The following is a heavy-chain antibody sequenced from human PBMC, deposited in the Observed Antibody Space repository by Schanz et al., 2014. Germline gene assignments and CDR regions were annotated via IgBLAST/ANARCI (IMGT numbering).Heavy chain of an antibody. Sequence: EVQLVESGGGLVQPGGSLTLSYAASGFTFSSYLMSWVRQAPGKGLEWVSSISSTSTYLYYADSVKGRFIISRDSSKNTLFLQMNSLRAEDTAVYFCARDEGRDGYNLAFDVWGQGTLVTVSS. V-gene: IGHV3-21*04. D-gene: IGHD2-21*01. J-gene: IGHJ3*01. CDR2: ISSTSTYL. CDR3: ARDEGRDGYNLAFDV. CDR1: GFTFSSYL.